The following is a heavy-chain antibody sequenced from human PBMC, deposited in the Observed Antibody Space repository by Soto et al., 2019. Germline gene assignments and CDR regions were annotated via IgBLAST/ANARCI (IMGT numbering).Heavy chain of an antibody. CDR2: IYYSGST. CDR3: ARSPNYYYYGFDV. J-gene: IGHJ6*02. Sequence: SETLSLTCTVSGGSVSSGDYFWSWLRQSPGKRLEWIAYIYYSGSTNYNPSLKSRATISVDTSESQVSLTLTSMTAADAALYYCARSPNYYYYGFDVWGQGTAVTVSS. CDR1: GGSVSSGDYF. D-gene: IGHD3-10*01. V-gene: IGHV4-61*08.